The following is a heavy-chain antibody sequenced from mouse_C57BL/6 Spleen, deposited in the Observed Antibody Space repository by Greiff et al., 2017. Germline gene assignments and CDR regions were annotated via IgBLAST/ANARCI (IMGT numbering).Heavy chain of an antibody. CDR3: ARRGYGYAMDY. Sequence: EVHLVESGAELVRPGSSVKMSCTTSGYTFTSSCINWVNQRPGQGLEWIGYINIGNGYTEYNEKFKGKATLTSATSSTTAYMPLHSLTSEDCASDFCARRGYGYAMDYWGQGTAVTVAS. CDR2: INIGNGYT. V-gene: IGHV1-58*01. CDR1: GYTFTSSC. D-gene: IGHD2-2*01. J-gene: IGHJ4*01.